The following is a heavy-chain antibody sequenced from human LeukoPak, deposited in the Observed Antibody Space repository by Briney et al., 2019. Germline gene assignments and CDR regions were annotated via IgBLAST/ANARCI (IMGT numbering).Heavy chain of an antibody. V-gene: IGHV3-30*04. CDR2: ISYDGSNK. D-gene: IGHD2-15*01. CDR3: ARLGYGSGGSCYRAFDI. CDR1: GFTFSSYA. J-gene: IGHJ3*02. Sequence: GGSLRLSCAASGFTFSSYAMHWVRQAPGKGLEWVAVISYDGSNKYYADSVKGRFTISRDNSKNTLYLQMNSLRAEDTAVYYCARLGYGSGGSCYRAFDIWGQGTMVTVSS.